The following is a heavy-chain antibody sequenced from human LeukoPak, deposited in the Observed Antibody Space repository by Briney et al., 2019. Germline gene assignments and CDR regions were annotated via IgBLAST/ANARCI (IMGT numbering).Heavy chain of an antibody. CDR3: AKMHGPTEQYFDY. J-gene: IGHJ4*02. Sequence: TGGSLRLSCAASGFTVSSNYMNWVRQVPGKGLAWVSTVSSDSTVHYAESVKGRFTISKDNAKNSLYLQMNSLRAEDTAVYYCAKMHGPTEQYFDYWGQGTLVTVSS. CDR2: VSSDSTV. D-gene: IGHD1/OR15-1a*01. V-gene: IGHV3-69-1*01. CDR1: GFTVSSNY.